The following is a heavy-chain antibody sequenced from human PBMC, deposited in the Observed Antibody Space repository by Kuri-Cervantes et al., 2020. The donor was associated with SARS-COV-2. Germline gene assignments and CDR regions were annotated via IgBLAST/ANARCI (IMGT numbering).Heavy chain of an antibody. D-gene: IGHD2-2*01. J-gene: IGHJ6*02. CDR1: GYSISSGYY. CDR3: ARGLGYCSSTSCYYYYYYGMDV. CDR2: IYHSGST. Sequence: SQTLSLTCAVSGYSISSGYYWGWIRQPPGKGLEWIGSIYHSGSTNYNPSLKSRVTISVDTSKNQFSLKLSSVTAADTAVYYCARGLGYCSSTSCYYYYYYGMDVWGQGTTVTVSS. V-gene: IGHV4-38-2*01.